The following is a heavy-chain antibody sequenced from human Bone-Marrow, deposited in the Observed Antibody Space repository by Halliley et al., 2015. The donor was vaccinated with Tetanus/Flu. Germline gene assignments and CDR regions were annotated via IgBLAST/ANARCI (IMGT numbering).Heavy chain of an antibody. J-gene: IGHJ4*02. Sequence: GLQWIGEVYQGGGTNYNPSLRSRVTISVDKSKNQFSLKLTSGTAADTAVYYCARGASGSHDHWGQGTLVTVSS. CDR2: VYQGGGT. CDR3: ARGASGSHDH. V-gene: IGHV4-4*02. D-gene: IGHD1-26*01.